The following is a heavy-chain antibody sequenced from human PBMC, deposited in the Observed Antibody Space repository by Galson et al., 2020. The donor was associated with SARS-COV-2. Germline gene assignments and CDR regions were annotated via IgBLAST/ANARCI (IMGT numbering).Heavy chain of an antibody. D-gene: IGHD2-21*02. CDR3: AREWVVVTAVDYYYYGMDV. Sequence: ASVKVSCKASGYTFTSYAMNWVRQAPGQGLEWMGWINTNTGNPTYAQGFTGRFVFSLDTSVSTAYLQISSLKAEDTAVYYCAREWVVVTAVDYYYYGMDVWGQGTTVTVSS. J-gene: IGHJ6*02. CDR2: INTNTGNP. CDR1: GYTFTSYA. V-gene: IGHV7-4-1*02.